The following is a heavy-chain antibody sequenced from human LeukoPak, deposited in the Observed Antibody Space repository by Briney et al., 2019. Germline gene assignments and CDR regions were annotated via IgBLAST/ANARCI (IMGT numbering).Heavy chain of an antibody. V-gene: IGHV4-4*02. CDR1: GVSISSNW. CDR3: ARVYNWNSSGLGAPRD. D-gene: IGHD1-7*01. Sequence: PSETLSLTCTVSGVSISSNWWSWVRQPPGKGLEWIGEIYHSGSTNYNPSLKSRVTISVDKSKNQFSLKLSSVTAADTAVYYCARVYNWNSSGLGAPRDWGRGTLVTVSS. CDR2: IYHSGST. J-gene: IGHJ4*02.